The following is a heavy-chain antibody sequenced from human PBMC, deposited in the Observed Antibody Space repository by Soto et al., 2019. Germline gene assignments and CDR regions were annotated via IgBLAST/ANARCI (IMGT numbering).Heavy chain of an antibody. CDR1: GGSISSSSYY. CDR3: TTSGDYIWGSYRFYYFDY. J-gene: IGHJ4*02. Sequence: SETLSLTCTVSGGSISSSSYYWGWIRQPPGQGLEWLGTIYSLGNTYYNPSLKSRVTISVDKSKSQLFLKLSSVTAPDTAVYYCTTSGDYIWGSYRFYYFDYWGQGTLVTVSS. D-gene: IGHD3-16*02. V-gene: IGHV4-39*03. CDR2: IYSLGNT.